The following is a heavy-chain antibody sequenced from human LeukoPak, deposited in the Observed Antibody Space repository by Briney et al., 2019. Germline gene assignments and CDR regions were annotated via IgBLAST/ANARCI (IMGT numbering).Heavy chain of an antibody. CDR2: INPSGSST. CDR1: GYTFTSYG. D-gene: IGHD3-16*02. V-gene: IGHV1-46*01. CDR3: ARDNAVGDIAWWFDP. J-gene: IGHJ5*02. Sequence: ASVKVSCKASGYTFTSYGISWVRQAPGQGLEWMGLINPSGSSTLYAQKFQGRVTMTRDMSTTTDYMELSSLRSEDTAVYYCARDNAVGDIAWWFDPWGQGTLVTVSS.